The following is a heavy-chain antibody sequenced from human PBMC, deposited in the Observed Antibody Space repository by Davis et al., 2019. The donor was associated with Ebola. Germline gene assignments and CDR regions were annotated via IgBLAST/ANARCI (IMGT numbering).Heavy chain of an antibody. V-gene: IGHV3-9*01. Sequence: SLKISCAASGFTFDDYAMHWVRQAPGKGLEWVSGISWNSGSIGYADSVKGRFTISRDNAKNSLYLQMNSLRAEDTALYYCAKDIGGDAQYYFDYWGQGTLVTVSS. J-gene: IGHJ4*02. CDR1: GFTFDDYA. CDR2: ISWNSGSI. D-gene: IGHD2-21*02. CDR3: AKDIGGDAQYYFDY.